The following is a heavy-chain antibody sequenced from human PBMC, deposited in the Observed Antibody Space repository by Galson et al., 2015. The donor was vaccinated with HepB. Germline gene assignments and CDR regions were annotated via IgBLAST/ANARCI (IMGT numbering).Heavy chain of an antibody. CDR1: GFTVSSNY. D-gene: IGHD1-26*01. CDR2: IYSGGST. Sequence: SLRLSCAASGFTVSSNYMSWVRQAPGKGLEWVSVIYSGGSTYYADSVKGRFTISRDNSKNTLYLQMNSLRAEDTAVYYCARVGEWELLRGGYFDYWGQGTLVTVSS. CDR3: ARVGEWELLRGGYFDY. J-gene: IGHJ4*02. V-gene: IGHV3-53*01.